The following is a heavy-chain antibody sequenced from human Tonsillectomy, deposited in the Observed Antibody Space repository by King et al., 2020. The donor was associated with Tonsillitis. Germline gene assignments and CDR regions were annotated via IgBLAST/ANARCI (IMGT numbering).Heavy chain of an antibody. CDR2: ISWNSGSI. J-gene: IGHJ4*02. D-gene: IGHD3-10*01. V-gene: IGHV3-9*01. CDR1: GFTFDDYA. Sequence: VQLVESGGGLVQPGRSLRLSCAASGFTFDDYAMHWVRQAPGKGLEWVSGISWNSGSIGYADSVKGRFTISRDNAKNSLYLQMNSLRDEDTALYYCAKGGGGTSITIFDYWGQGTLVTVSS. CDR3: AKGGGGTSITIFDY.